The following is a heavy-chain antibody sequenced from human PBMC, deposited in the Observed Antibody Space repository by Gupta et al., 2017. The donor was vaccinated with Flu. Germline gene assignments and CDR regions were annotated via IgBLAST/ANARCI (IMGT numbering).Heavy chain of an antibody. Sequence: APGKWLEGVAVIWYDGSNKYYADSVKGRFTISRDKSKNTLYLQMNSLRAEETAVYYCARDETGTTPYNWFDPWGQGTLVTVSS. V-gene: IGHV3-33*01. CDR3: ARDETGTTPYNWFDP. D-gene: IGHD1-7*01. J-gene: IGHJ5*02. CDR2: IWYDGSNK.